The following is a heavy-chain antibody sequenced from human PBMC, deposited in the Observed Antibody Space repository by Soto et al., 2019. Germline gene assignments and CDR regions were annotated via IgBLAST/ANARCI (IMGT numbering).Heavy chain of an antibody. V-gene: IGHV3-30*18. Sequence: GGSLRLSCAASGFTFSSYGMHWVRQAPGKGLEWVAVISYDGSNKYYADSVKGRFTISRDNSKNTLYLQMNSLRAEDTAVYYCAKDLRVVVAAPLFDPWGQGTLVTVSS. CDR3: AKDLRVVVAAPLFDP. CDR1: GFTFSSYG. J-gene: IGHJ5*02. CDR2: ISYDGSNK. D-gene: IGHD2-15*01.